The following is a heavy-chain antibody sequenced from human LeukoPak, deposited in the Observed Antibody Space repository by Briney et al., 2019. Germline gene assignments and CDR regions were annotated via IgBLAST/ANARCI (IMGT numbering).Heavy chain of an antibody. CDR3: ASPVNWMEGGDYHGMDV. V-gene: IGHV3-9*01. CDR1: GFTFDDYA. CDR2: ISWNSGSI. J-gene: IGHJ6*02. Sequence: GRSLRLSCAASGFTFDDYAMLWVRQAPGKGLEWVSGISWNSGSIGYADSVKGRFTISRDNAKNSLYLQMNSLSAEDTAVYYCASPVNWMEGGDYHGMDVWGQGTTVTVSS. D-gene: IGHD1-20*01.